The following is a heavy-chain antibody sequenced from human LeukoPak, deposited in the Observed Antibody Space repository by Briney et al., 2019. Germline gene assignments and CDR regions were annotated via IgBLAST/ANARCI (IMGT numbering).Heavy chain of an antibody. CDR1: GFTFSSYA. Sequence: GGSLRLSCAASGFTFSSYAMHWVRQAPGRGLEWVAVISYDGSNKYYADSVKGRFTISRDNSKNTLYLQMNSLRAEDTAVYYCARSPYYYDSSGYYYEYYFDYWGQGTLVTVSS. V-gene: IGHV3-30*04. J-gene: IGHJ4*02. CDR3: ARSPYYYDSSGYYYEYYFDY. CDR2: ISYDGSNK. D-gene: IGHD3-22*01.